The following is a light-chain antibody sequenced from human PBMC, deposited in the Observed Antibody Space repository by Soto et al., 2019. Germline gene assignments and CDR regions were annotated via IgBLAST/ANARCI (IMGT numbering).Light chain of an antibody. Sequence: QSVLTQPPSVSGAPGQRVTISCTGSSSNIGAGYDVSWYQQLPGTAPKLLIYDNNKRPSGIPDRFSGSKSGTSATLGITGLQTADEADYYCGTWDSSLSALFGGGTKLTVL. CDR1: SSNIGAGYD. J-gene: IGLJ2*01. CDR2: DNN. V-gene: IGLV1-51*01. CDR3: GTWDSSLSAL.